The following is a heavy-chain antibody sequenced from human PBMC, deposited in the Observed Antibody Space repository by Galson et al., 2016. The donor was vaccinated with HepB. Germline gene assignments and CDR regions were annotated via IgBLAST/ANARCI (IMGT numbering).Heavy chain of an antibody. CDR1: GDSVSSDSAA. CDR2: TYYRSKWDN. Sequence: AISGDSVSSDSAAWNWIRQSPSRGLEWLGRTYYRSKWDNEYAVSVRGRMTINPGTSKNQFSLQLNSVTPEDTAVYYCAREYYGMDVWGQGTTVTVAS. V-gene: IGHV6-1*01. CDR3: AREYYGMDV. J-gene: IGHJ6*02.